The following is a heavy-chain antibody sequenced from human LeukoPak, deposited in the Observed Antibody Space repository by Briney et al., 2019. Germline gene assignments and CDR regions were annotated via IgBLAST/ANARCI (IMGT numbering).Heavy chain of an antibody. D-gene: IGHD3-22*01. CDR1: GYTFTSYG. V-gene: IGHV1-18*01. CDR3: ARLSQTPDYYSNGGYYFLGY. CDR2: ISAYNGNT. J-gene: IGHJ4*02. Sequence: GASVKVSCKASGYTFTSYGISWVRQAPGQGLEWMGWISAYNGNTNYAQKLQGRVTMTTDTSTSTAYMELRSLRSDDTAVYYCARLSQTPDYYSNGGYYFLGYWGQGTPVTVSS.